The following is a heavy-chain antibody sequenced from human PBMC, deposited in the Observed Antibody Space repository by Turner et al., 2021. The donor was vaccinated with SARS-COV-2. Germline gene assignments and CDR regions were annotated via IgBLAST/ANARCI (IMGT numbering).Heavy chain of an antibody. CDR1: GGSISSSSYY. CDR3: ASPGGNSGWFFAYDI. D-gene: IGHD6-19*01. CDR2: IYYSGST. J-gene: IGHJ3*02. V-gene: IGHV4-39*01. Sequence: QLQLQESGPGLVKPSETLSLTCTVSGGSISSSSYYWGWIRQPPGKGLEWIGSIYYSGSTYYNPSLESRVTISVDTSKNQFSLKLNSVTAADTAVYYCASPGGNSGWFFAYDIWGQGTMVTVSS.